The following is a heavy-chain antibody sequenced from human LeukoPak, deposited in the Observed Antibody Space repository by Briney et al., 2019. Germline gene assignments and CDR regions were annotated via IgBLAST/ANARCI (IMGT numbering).Heavy chain of an antibody. CDR2: IWSDGSNK. Sequence: GGSLRLSCAVSGFTFSSYGMHWVRQTPGKGLEWVAVIWSDGSNKYYADSVKGRFTISRDNSKDILYLQMNSLRAEDTAVYYCVRHPTGEAIYWGQGTLVTVSS. V-gene: IGHV3-33*03. J-gene: IGHJ4*02. CDR1: GFTFSSYG. CDR3: VRHPTGEAIY.